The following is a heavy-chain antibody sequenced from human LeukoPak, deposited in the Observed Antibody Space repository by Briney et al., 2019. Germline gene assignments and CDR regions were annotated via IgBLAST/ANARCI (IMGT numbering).Heavy chain of an antibody. CDR2: IYPNSGAT. CDR1: GYTFIGYY. CDR3: GTLLSNGPFDY. Sequence: ASVKVSCKASGYTFIGYYMHWVRQAPGQGLEWMGYIYPNSGATKYAQKFQGRVTMTRDTSISTAYMELSGLRSDDTAVYYCGTLLSNGPFDYWGQGSLVTVSS. V-gene: IGHV1-2*02. J-gene: IGHJ4*02.